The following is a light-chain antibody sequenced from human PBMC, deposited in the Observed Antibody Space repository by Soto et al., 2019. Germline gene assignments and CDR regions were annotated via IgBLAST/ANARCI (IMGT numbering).Light chain of an antibody. J-gene: IGKJ4*01. Sequence: EIVLTQSTGTLSLSPGERATLSCRASERVSSSYFAWYQQKPGQAPRLLIYGASSRDSGIPDRFSGSGSGTDFTLTIDRLEPEDFAVYHCQHYGTTPLTFGGGTKVDIK. V-gene: IGKV3-20*01. CDR1: ERVSSSY. CDR3: QHYGTTPLT. CDR2: GAS.